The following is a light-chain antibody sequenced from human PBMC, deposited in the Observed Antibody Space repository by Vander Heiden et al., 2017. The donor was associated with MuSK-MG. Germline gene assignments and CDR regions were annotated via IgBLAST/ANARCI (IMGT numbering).Light chain of an antibody. V-gene: IGKV2-28*01. CDR3: MQA. Sequence: DIVMTQSPLSLPVTPGEPASISCRSSQSLLHSNGYNYLDWYLQKPGQSPQLLIYLGSNRASGVPDRFSGSGSGTDFTLKISRVEAEDGVVDYCMQAFGHGTKVDIK. CDR2: LGS. J-gene: IGKJ3*01. CDR1: QSLLHSNGYNY.